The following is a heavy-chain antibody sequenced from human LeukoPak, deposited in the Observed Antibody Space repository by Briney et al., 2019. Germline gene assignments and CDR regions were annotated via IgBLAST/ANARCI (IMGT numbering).Heavy chain of an antibody. V-gene: IGHV4-39*01. CDR2: IFYSGIT. D-gene: IGHD6-19*01. J-gene: IGHJ4*01. CDR3: AGLLRYSSGRGFFDY. Sequence: SETLSLTCTVSGGSISSSNYYWGWIRQPPGKGLEWIGSIFYSGITYYNPSLKSRVTISVDTSKSQFSLKLSSVTAADTAVYYCAGLLRYSSGRGFFDYWGQGTLVTVSS. CDR1: GGSISSSNYY.